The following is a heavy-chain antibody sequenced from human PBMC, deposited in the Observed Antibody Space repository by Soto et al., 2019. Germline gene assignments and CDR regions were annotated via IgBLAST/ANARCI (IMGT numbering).Heavy chain of an antibody. CDR3: ATRRRGSYVDY. CDR1: GFSLSTSGVG. J-gene: IGHJ4*02. CDR2: IYWDDDK. Sequence: QITLKESGPTLVKPTQPLTLTCTFSGFSLSTSGVGVGWIRQPPGKALEWLALIYWDDDKRYSPSLKSRLTITKDTSKNPVALTMTNMDPVDTATYCGATRRRGSYVDYWGQGTLVTVSS. D-gene: IGHD3-16*01. V-gene: IGHV2-5*02.